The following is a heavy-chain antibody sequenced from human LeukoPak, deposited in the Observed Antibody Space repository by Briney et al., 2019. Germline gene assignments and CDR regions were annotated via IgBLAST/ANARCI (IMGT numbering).Heavy chain of an antibody. CDR2: ISTDGGST. CDR3: VKDLRVGGDY. D-gene: IGHD3-16*01. J-gene: IGHJ4*02. Sequence: GGSLRLSCSASGFTFSNYPMYWVRQAPGKGLEYVSAISTDGGSTYYADSVKGRFTISRDNSKNTLYLRMSSLRAEDTAVYYCVKDLRVGGDYWGQGTLVTVST. V-gene: IGHV3-64D*06. CDR1: GFTFSNYP.